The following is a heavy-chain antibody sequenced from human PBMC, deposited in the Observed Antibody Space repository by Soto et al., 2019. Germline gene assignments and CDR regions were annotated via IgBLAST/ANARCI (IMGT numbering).Heavy chain of an antibody. V-gene: IGHV3-23*01. CDR1: GFTFSSYA. D-gene: IGHD6-19*01. J-gene: IGHJ5*02. Sequence: EVQLLESGGGLVQPGGSLRLSCAASGFTFSSYAMSWVRQAPGKGLGWVSAISGSGGSTYYAESVKGRFTISRDNSKNTLFLQMNSLRAEDTAVYYCAKDEGAVAATGRCDPWGQGTLVTVSS. CDR3: AKDEGAVAATGRCDP. CDR2: ISGSGGST.